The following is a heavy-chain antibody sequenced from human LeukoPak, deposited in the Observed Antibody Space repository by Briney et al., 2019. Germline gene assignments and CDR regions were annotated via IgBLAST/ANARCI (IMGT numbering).Heavy chain of an antibody. CDR2: IYTSGST. CDR1: GGSISSYY. CDR3: ASLLDGYNSWYFDY. D-gene: IGHD5-24*01. Sequence: PSETLSLTCTVSGGSISSYYWSWIRQPAGKGLEWIGRIYTSGSTNYNPSLKSRVTMSVDTSKNQFSLKLSSVTAADTAVYYCASLLDGYNSWYFDYWGQGTLVTVSS. J-gene: IGHJ4*02. V-gene: IGHV4-4*07.